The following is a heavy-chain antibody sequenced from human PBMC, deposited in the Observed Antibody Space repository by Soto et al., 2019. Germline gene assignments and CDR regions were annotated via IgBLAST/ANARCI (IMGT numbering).Heavy chain of an antibody. CDR3: ARVGYYYDSSGYYLSFDY. CDR1: GYTFTSYD. CDR2: MNPNSGNT. D-gene: IGHD3-22*01. V-gene: IGHV1-8*01. Sequence: ASVKVSCTASGYTFTSYDINWVRQATGQGLEWMGWMNPNSGNTGYAQKFQGRVTMTRNTSISTAYMELSSLRSEDTAVYYCARVGYYYDSSGYYLSFDYWGQGTLVTVSS. J-gene: IGHJ4*02.